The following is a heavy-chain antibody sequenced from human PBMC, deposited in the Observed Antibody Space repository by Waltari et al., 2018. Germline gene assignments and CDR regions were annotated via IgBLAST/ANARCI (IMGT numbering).Heavy chain of an antibody. V-gene: IGHV3-23*01. Sequence: EVQLLESGGGLVQPGGSLRLSCAASGFTFSSYAMSWVRQAPGKGREWVPAISGSGGSTYYADAGKGRFTISRDNSKNTLYLQMNSLGAEDTAVYYCAKAKRRAAVAASPAYWGQGTLVTVSS. CDR2: ISGSGGST. D-gene: IGHD6-19*01. CDR1: GFTFSSYA. J-gene: IGHJ4*02. CDR3: AKAKRRAAVAASPAY.